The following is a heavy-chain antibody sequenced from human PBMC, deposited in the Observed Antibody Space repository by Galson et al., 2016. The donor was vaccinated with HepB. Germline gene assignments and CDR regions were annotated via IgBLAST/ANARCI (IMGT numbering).Heavy chain of an antibody. CDR3: KGGVYYFDY. J-gene: IGHJ4*02. Sequence: SETLSLTCTVSGGSISSSSYYWGWIRQPPGKGLEWTGSIYYSGSTYYNPPLKSRVTISVDTSKNQFPLKLSSVTAADTAVYYCKGGVYYFDYWGQGTLVTVSS. CDR2: IYYSGST. V-gene: IGHV4-39*01. CDR1: GGSISSSSYY. D-gene: IGHD3-16*01.